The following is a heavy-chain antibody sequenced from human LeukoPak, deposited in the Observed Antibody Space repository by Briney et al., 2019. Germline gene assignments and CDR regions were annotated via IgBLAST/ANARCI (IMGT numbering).Heavy chain of an antibody. CDR2: FDPEDGET. Sequence: GASVKVSCKVSGYTLTELSMHWVRQAPGKGLEWMGGFDPEDGETIYAQKFQGRATMTEDTSTDTAYMELSSLRSEDTAVYYCATWGIFGVVITTWGQGTLVTVSS. D-gene: IGHD3-3*01. CDR3: ATWGIFGVVITT. V-gene: IGHV1-24*01. CDR1: GYTLTELS. J-gene: IGHJ5*02.